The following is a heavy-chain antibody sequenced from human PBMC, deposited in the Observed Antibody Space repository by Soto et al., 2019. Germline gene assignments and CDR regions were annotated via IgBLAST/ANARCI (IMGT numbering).Heavy chain of an antibody. D-gene: IGHD4-17*01. J-gene: IGHJ4*02. CDR1: GFTFSTYA. V-gene: IGHV3-23*01. Sequence: EVQLLDSGGGLVQPGGSLRLSCAASGFTFSTYAMSWVRQAPGKGLEWVSTITGSGSSTYYADSGKGRFTISRDTSKNTLSLQMNSLRAEDTAVYYCAKDLYGDYGGVDYWGQGTLVTVAS. CDR3: AKDLYGDYGGVDY. CDR2: ITGSGSST.